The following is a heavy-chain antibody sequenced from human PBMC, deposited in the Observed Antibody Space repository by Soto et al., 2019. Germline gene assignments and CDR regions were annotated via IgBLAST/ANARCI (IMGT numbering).Heavy chain of an antibody. CDR3: ANRPRRGWFDY. J-gene: IGHJ4*02. Sequence: GAKLMKPARSVGLTCTFWWFPLSDNGVGVCWIRQPPGKALEWLALIYWDDDDRCSPSLKSRLTITKDSSKNQVVLTVTNMDPVDTATSYCANRPRRGWFDYWGQGTLVTV. V-gene: IGHV2-5*02. CDR1: WFPLSDNGVG. D-gene: IGHD6-19*01. CDR2: IYWDDDD.